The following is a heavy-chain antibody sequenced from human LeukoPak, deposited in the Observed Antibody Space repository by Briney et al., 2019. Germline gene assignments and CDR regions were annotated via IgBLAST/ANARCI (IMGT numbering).Heavy chain of an antibody. Sequence: GGSLRLSCAASGFTFSNYWMTWVRQAPGKGLEWVANIKEDGSDKYYVDSVKGRFTISRDNAKNSLYLQMNNLRAEDTAVYFCARATNYERSGYYPYWGQGTLVTVSS. CDR3: ARATNYERSGYYPY. D-gene: IGHD3-22*01. V-gene: IGHV3-7*03. CDR2: IKEDGSDK. CDR1: GFTFSNYW. J-gene: IGHJ4*02.